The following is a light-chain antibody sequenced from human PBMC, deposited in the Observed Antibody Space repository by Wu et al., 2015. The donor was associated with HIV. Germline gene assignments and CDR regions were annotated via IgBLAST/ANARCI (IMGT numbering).Light chain of an antibody. J-gene: IGKJ1*01. V-gene: IGKV3-15*01. Sequence: EILMTQSPATLSVSPGESATLSCRASQSVSSNLAWYQQKPGQAPRLLIYDASTRATGIPGRFSGSGSGTEFTLTISSLQSEEYAVYFCQQYNNWPRTFGQGTKVEIK. CDR3: QQYNNWPRT. CDR1: QSVSSN. CDR2: DAS.